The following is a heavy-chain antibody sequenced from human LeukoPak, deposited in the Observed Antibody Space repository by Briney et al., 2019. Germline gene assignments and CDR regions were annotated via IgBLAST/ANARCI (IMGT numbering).Heavy chain of an antibody. V-gene: IGHV3-9*01. CDR2: ISWNSGSI. Sequence: PGGSLRLSCAASGFTFDDYAMHWVRQAPGKGLEWVSGISWNSGSIGYADSVKGRFTISRDNARNSLFLQMNSLRAEDTAVYYCAKYTGYCFDYWGQGILVTVPS. J-gene: IGHJ4*02. CDR3: AKYTGYCFDY. CDR1: GFTFDDYA.